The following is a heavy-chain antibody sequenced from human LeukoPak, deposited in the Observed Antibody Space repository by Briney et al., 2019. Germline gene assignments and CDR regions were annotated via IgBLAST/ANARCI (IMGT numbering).Heavy chain of an antibody. D-gene: IGHD3-10*01. V-gene: IGHV3-7*03. CDR1: GFTFSSYW. CDR3: ARDWGLWFGELSGEDY. CDR2: IKQDGSEK. Sequence: GGSLRLSCAASGFTFSSYWMSWVRQAPGKGLEWVANIKQDGSEKYYVDSVKGRFTTSRDNAKNSLYLQMNSLRAEDTAVYYCARDWGLWFGELSGEDYWGQGTLVTVSS. J-gene: IGHJ4*02.